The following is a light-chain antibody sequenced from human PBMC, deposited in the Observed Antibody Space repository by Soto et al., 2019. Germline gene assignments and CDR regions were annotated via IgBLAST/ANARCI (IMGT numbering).Light chain of an antibody. CDR1: SSDVGGYNH. CDR3: SSYTATRTVV. V-gene: IGLV2-14*03. CDR2: DVS. Sequence: QPASVSGSPGQSITIACTGTSSDVGGYNHVSWYQVHPGKAPRLVIYDVSIRPPAVSDRFSGSTSGNTASLTISGLQAEDEADYYCSSYTATRTVVFGGGTQLTVL. J-gene: IGLJ3*02.